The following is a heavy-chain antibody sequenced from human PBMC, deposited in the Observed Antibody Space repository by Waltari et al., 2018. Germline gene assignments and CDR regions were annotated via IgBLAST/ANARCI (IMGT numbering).Heavy chain of an antibody. V-gene: IGHV1-2*02. J-gene: IGHJ4*02. CDR2: SNPNSGGT. CDR3: AREGGTGTYNY. CDR1: GYTFIDYY. D-gene: IGHD1-1*01. Sequence: QVQLVQSGAEVKKPGASVKVSCKASGYTFIDYYMHWVRQAPGQGLEWMGWSNPNSGGTIYAQKFQGRVTMTRDTSISTAYMELGRLRSDDTAVYYCAREGGTGTYNYWGQGMLVTVSP.